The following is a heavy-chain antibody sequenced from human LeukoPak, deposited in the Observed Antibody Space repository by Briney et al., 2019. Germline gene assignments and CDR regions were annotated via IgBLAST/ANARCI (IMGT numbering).Heavy chain of an antibody. V-gene: IGHV3-48*03. CDR3: ARDTAMARFDY. Sequence: GGSLRLSCAASGFTFSDYEMNWVRQAPGKGLEWLSYISGPSTTIYYADSVKGRFTISRDNSKSSMFLQMNSLRAEDTAIYYCARDTAMARFDYWGQGTLVTVSS. J-gene: IGHJ4*02. D-gene: IGHD5-18*01. CDR1: GFTFSDYE. CDR2: ISGPSTTI.